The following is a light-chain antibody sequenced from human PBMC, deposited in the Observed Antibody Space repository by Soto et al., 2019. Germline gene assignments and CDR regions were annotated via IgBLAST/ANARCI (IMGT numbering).Light chain of an antibody. CDR3: TSYTSINILA. Sequence: QSALTQPASVSGSPGQSITISCTGTNSDVGGYDYVSWYQQHPGKAPKLMIYEVSDRPSAVSNRFSGSKSGNTASLTISGLQAEDEADYYCTSYTSINILAFGGGTKVTVL. J-gene: IGLJ2*01. V-gene: IGLV2-14*01. CDR2: EVS. CDR1: NSDVGGYDY.